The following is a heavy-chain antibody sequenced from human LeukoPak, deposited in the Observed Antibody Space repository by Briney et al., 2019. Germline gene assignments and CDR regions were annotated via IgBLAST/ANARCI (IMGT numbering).Heavy chain of an antibody. Sequence: GGSLRLSCAASGFTFSSYSMNWVRQAPGKGLEWVSSISSSSSYIYYADSVKGRFTISRDNAKNSLYLQMNSLRAEDTAVYYCAREGSIAAPLDCWGQGTLVTVSS. CDR1: GFTFSSYS. CDR3: AREGSIAAPLDC. CDR2: ISSSSSYI. D-gene: IGHD6-25*01. J-gene: IGHJ4*02. V-gene: IGHV3-21*01.